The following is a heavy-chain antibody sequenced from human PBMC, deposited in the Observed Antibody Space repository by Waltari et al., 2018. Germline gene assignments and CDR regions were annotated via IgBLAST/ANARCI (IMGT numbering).Heavy chain of an antibody. J-gene: IGHJ4*02. Sequence: VQLVESGGGLVQPGGSLRLSCAASGFTFSSYWMHWVRQAPGKGLVWIGSIYYSGSTYYNPSLKSRVTISVDTSKNQFSLKLSSVTAADTAVYYCAGGFDDIGFDYWGQGTLVTVSS. D-gene: IGHD5-12*01. CDR2: IYYSGST. CDR1: GFTFSSYW. CDR3: AGGFDDIGFDY. V-gene: IGHV4-59*05.